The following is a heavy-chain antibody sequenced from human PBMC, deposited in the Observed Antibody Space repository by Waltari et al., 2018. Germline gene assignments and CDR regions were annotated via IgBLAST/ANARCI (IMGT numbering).Heavy chain of an antibody. V-gene: IGHV1-2*02. Sequence: QVQLVQSGAEVKKPGASVKVSCKASGYTFTGYYMHWVRQAPGQGLEWMGWINPNSGETIYAQKFQGRVTMTEDTSTDTAYMELSSLRSEDTAVYYCATGSGAQGSWFDPWGQGTLVTVSS. CDR2: INPNSGET. D-gene: IGHD3-10*01. CDR1: GYTFTGYY. CDR3: ATGSGAQGSWFDP. J-gene: IGHJ5*02.